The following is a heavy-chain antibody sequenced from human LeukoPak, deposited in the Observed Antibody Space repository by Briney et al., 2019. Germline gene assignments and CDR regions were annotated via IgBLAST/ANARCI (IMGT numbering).Heavy chain of an antibody. J-gene: IGHJ4*02. CDR1: GFTFSSYS. V-gene: IGHV3-21*01. CDR2: ISSSSSYI. Sequence: KPGGSLRLSCAASGFTFSSYSMNWVRQAPGKGLEWVSSISSSSSYIYYADSVKGRFTISRVNAKNSLYLQMNSLRAEDTAVYYCARDPAMYATVTMGYWGQGTLVTVSS. D-gene: IGHD4-17*01. CDR3: ARDPAMYATVTMGY.